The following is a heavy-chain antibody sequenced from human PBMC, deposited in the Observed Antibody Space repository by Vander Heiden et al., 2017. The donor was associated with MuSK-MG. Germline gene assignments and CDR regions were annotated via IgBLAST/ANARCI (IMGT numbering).Heavy chain of an antibody. CDR2: IYHSGRT. Sequence: QVQLQESGPGLVKPSETLSLTCAVSGYSISSGYYWGWIRQPPGKGLEWIGSIYHSGRTYYNPSRKSRVTISVDTSKNQFSLKLSSVTAADTAVYYCAAPLIFGVVYDAFDIWVQGTMVTVSS. D-gene: IGHD3-3*01. CDR1: GYSISSGYY. J-gene: IGHJ3*02. V-gene: IGHV4-38-2*01. CDR3: AAPLIFGVVYDAFDI.